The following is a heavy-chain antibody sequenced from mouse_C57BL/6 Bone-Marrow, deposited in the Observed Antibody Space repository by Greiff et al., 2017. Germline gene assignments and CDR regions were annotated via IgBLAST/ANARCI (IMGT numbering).Heavy chain of an antibody. J-gene: IGHJ3*01. Sequence: QVQLQQSGAELARPGASVKLSCKASGYTFTSYGISWVKQRTGQGLEWIGEIYPRSGNTYYNEKFKGKATLTADKSSSTAYMELRSLTSEDSAVYFCARVGAIYDGYYDWFAYWGQGTLVTVSA. V-gene: IGHV1-81*01. CDR1: GYTFTSYG. CDR3: ARVGAIYDGYYDWFAY. CDR2: IYPRSGNT. D-gene: IGHD2-3*01.